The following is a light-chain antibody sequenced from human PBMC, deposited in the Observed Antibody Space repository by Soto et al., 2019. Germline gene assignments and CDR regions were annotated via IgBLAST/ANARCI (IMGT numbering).Light chain of an antibody. CDR3: QQYYTSPS. CDR1: QGISSY. CDR2: AAS. V-gene: IGKV1-8*01. Sequence: AILMTQSPSSLSASPGERVTITCRASQGISSYLAWYQQKPGKAPKLLIYAASTLQSGVPSRFSGSGSGTDFTLTISRLQSEDFATYCCQQYYTSPSFGPGTKVDIK. J-gene: IGKJ1*01.